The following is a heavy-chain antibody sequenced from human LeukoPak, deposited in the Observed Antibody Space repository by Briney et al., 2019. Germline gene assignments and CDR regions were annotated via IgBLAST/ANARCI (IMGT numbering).Heavy chain of an antibody. D-gene: IGHD6-13*01. CDR2: ISNDGGDK. Sequence: GGSLRLSCAASGFTFSRYGMHWVRQAPGKGLEWVAVISNDGGDKHHADSVKGRFTISRDNSKNTLFLQMNSLRAEDTAVYYCAKDRDIAAAAYYFDFWGQGTLVTVSS. CDR3: AKDRDIAAAAYYFDF. CDR1: GFTFSRYG. J-gene: IGHJ4*02. V-gene: IGHV3-30*18.